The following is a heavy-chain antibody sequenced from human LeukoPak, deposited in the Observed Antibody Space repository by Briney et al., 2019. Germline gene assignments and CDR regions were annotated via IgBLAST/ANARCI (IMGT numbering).Heavy chain of an antibody. V-gene: IGHV1-18*01. J-gene: IGHJ4*02. D-gene: IGHD3-10*01. CDR1: GYTFTSYG. CDR2: ISAYNGNT. CDR3: ARDLERLLWFGEVRPLDY. Sequence: ASVKVSCKASGYTFTSYGISWVRQAPGQGLEWMGWISAYNGNTNYAQKLQGRVTMTTDTSTSTAYMELRSLRSDDTAVYYCARDLERLLWFGEVRPLDYWGQGTLVTVSS.